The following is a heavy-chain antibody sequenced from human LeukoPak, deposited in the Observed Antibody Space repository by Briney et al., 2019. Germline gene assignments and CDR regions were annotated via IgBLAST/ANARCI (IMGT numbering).Heavy chain of an antibody. CDR3: ARVGWNRDY. D-gene: IGHD2/OR15-2a*01. J-gene: IGHJ4*02. V-gene: IGHV4-34*01. Sequence: SETLSLTCAVYGGSFSVYYWSWIRQPPGKGLEWIGEINHSGSTNYNPSLKSRVTISVDTSKNQFPLKLSSVTAADTAVYYCARVGWNRDYWGQGTLVTVSS. CDR1: GGSFSVYY. CDR2: INHSGST.